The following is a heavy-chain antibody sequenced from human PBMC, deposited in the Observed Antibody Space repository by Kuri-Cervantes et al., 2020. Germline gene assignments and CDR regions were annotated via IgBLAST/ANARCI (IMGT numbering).Heavy chain of an antibody. D-gene: IGHD2-2*01. CDR1: GFTFSSYG. Sequence: GESLKISCAASGFTFSSYGMHWVRQAPGKGLEWVAVISYDGSNKYYADSVKGRFTISRDNSKNTLYLQMNSLRAEDTAVYYCAREGVGYCSSTSCYGVRYFDLWGRGTLVTVSS. CDR2: ISYDGSNK. CDR3: AREGVGYCSSTSCYGVRYFDL. V-gene: IGHV3-30*03. J-gene: IGHJ2*01.